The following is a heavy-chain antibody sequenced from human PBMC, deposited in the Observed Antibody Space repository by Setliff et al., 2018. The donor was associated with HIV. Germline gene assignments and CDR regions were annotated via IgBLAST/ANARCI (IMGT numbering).Heavy chain of an antibody. D-gene: IGHD6-6*01. V-gene: IGHV4-39*01. Sequence: SETLSLTCTVSGDSISSSIYYWGWVRQPPGKGLEWIGGIYYTGSPFYNPSLKSRATISVDTSNNQFSLKLSSVTAADTAVYYCARGGGTSSPIDYHYYIDVWGKGSHGHRLL. CDR1: GDSISSSIYY. CDR3: ARGGGTSSPIDYHYYIDV. CDR2: IYYTGSP. J-gene: IGHJ6*03.